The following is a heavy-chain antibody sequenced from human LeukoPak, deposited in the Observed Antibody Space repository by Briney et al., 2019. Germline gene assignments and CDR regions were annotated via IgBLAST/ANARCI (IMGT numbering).Heavy chain of an antibody. D-gene: IGHD3-22*01. CDR2: INPSGGST. CDR1: GYTFTSYG. V-gene: IGHV1-46*01. CDR3: ASKQVYDSSGFDAFDI. Sequence: ASVKVSCKASGYTFTSYGISWVRQAPGQGLEWMGIINPSGGSTSYAQKFQGRVTMTRDTSTSTVYMELSSLRSEDTAVYYCASKQVYDSSGFDAFDIWGQGTMVTVSS. J-gene: IGHJ3*02.